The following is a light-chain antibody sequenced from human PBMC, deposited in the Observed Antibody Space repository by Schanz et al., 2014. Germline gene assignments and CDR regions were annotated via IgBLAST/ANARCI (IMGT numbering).Light chain of an antibody. CDR3: QQYGSSPRT. CDR2: DAS. V-gene: IGKV3D-15*01. J-gene: IGKJ2*01. Sequence: EIVMTQSPATLSLSPGERATLSCRASQSVSSTLAWYQQKPGQAPRLLIYDASNRATGIPARFSGSGSGTDFTLTISSLEPEDFAVYYCQQYGSSPRTFGQGTKLEIK. CDR1: QSVSST.